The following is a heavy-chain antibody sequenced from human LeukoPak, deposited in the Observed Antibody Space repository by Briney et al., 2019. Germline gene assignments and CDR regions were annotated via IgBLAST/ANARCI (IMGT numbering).Heavy chain of an antibody. CDR2: TIPIFGTA. Sequence: SVKVSCKASGGTFSSYAISWVRQAPGQGLEWMGGTIPIFGTANYAQKFQGRVTITTDESTSTAYMELSSLRSEDTAVYYCARAPKNYYDSSGSLDYWGQGTLVTVSP. J-gene: IGHJ4*02. V-gene: IGHV1-69*05. D-gene: IGHD3-22*01. CDR3: ARAPKNYYDSSGSLDY. CDR1: GGTFSSYA.